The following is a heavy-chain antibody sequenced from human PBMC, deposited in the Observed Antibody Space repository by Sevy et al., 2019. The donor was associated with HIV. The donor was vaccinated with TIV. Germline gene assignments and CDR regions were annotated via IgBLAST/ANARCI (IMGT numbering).Heavy chain of an antibody. D-gene: IGHD5-12*01. CDR3: ARKGNGYNQYFFDY. J-gene: IGHJ4*02. V-gene: IGHV4-39*01. CDR2: IYAYSGRT. Sequence: SETPSLTCTVSGGSVSSSLYSWDWVRQSPGKGLEWIGSIYAYSGRTFYNPSVKSRVTISVDTPNNQFSLKLTSVTAADTAVYYCARKGNGYNQYFFDYWGQGTLVTVSS. CDR1: GGSVSSSLYS.